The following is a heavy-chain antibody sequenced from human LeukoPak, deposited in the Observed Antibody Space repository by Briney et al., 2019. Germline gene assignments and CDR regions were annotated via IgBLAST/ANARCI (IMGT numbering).Heavy chain of an antibody. CDR1: GFTFSRYD. Sequence: GGSLRLSCAASGFTFSRYDLSWVRQAPGKGLEWVSAISGSGGSTYYADSVKGRFTISRDNSKNTLYLQMNSLRAEDTAVYYCATLGINRGAKRLIDYWGQGTLVTVSS. CDR3: ATLGINRGAKRLIDY. CDR2: ISGSGGST. J-gene: IGHJ4*02. V-gene: IGHV3-23*01. D-gene: IGHD3-10*01.